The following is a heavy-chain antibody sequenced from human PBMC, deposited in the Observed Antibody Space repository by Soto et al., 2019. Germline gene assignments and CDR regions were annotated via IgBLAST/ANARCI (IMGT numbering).Heavy chain of an antibody. CDR3: AKDLWIYGGYGMDV. J-gene: IGHJ6*02. CDR2: ISGSGGST. Sequence: EVQLLESGGGLVQPGGSLRLSCAASGFTFSSYAMSWVRQAPGKGLEWVSAISGSGGSTYYADSVKGRFTISRDNSKNTLYLQRNSLRAEDTAVYYCAKDLWIYGGYGMDVWGQGNTVTVSS. V-gene: IGHV3-23*01. CDR1: GFTFSSYA. D-gene: IGHD1-7*01.